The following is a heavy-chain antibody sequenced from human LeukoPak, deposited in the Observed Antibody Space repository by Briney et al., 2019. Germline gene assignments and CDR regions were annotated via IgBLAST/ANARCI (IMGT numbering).Heavy chain of an antibody. V-gene: IGHV4-59*01. CDR1: GVSISSYY. CDR3: ARDLIVDDAFDI. D-gene: IGHD3-22*01. Sequence: SSETLSLTCTASGVSISSYYRSWIRQPPGKGLEWMGYIYYSGSTKYNPSLKSRVTISVDTPKNQFSLKLSSVTAADTAVYYCARDLIVDDAFDIWGQGTMVTVSS. J-gene: IGHJ3*02. CDR2: IYYSGST.